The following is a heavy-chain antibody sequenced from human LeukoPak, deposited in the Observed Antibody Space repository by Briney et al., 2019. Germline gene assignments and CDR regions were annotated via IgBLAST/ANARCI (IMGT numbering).Heavy chain of an antibody. D-gene: IGHD3-22*01. CDR3: ARDTNSGDSSGYNVFDI. V-gene: IGHV3-30-3*01. CDR1: GFTFSSYA. J-gene: IGHJ3*02. CDR2: ISYDGSNK. Sequence: GGSLRLSCAASGFTFSSYAMHWVRQAPGKGLEWVAVISYDGSNKYYADSVKGRFTISRDNSKNTLYLQMNSPRAEDTAVYYCARDTNSGDSSGYNVFDIWGQGTMVTVSS.